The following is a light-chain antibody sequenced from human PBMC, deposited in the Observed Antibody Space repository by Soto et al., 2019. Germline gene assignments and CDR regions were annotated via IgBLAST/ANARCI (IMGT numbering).Light chain of an antibody. CDR3: QQRINWPLT. Sequence: EIVLTQSPATLSLSPGERATLPCRASQSVTNFLAWYQQRPGQAPRLLIYDASKRATGIPGRFSGSGSGTDFTLTIANLEPEDFAVYYCQQRINWPLTFGGGTKVEIK. CDR1: QSVTNF. CDR2: DAS. J-gene: IGKJ4*01. V-gene: IGKV3-11*01.